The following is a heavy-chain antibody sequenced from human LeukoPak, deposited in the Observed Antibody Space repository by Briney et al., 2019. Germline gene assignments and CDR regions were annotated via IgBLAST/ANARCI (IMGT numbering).Heavy chain of an antibody. CDR3: ASSGSGSYYNPLDY. CDR2: ISYDGSNK. V-gene: IGHV3-30*03. D-gene: IGHD3-10*01. CDR1: GFTFSSYG. J-gene: IGHJ4*02. Sequence: GGSLRFSCAASGFTFSSYGMHWVRQAPGKGLEWVAVISYDGSNKYYADSVKGRFTISRDNSKNTLYLQMNSLRAEDTAVYYCASSGSGSYYNPLDYWGQGTLVTVSS.